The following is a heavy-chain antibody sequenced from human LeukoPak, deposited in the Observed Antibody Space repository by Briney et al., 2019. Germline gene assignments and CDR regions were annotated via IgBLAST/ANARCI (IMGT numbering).Heavy chain of an antibody. J-gene: IGHJ4*02. CDR1: GFTFSSYA. Sequence: SGGSLRLSCAASGFTFSSYAMHWVRQAPGKGLEWVAVISYDGSYEDYADSVKGRFTISRDNSKNTVFLQMNSLKPEDTAVYYCARGARKGDDYGGFFDYWGQGTLVTVSS. D-gene: IGHD4-23*01. CDR3: ARGARKGDDYGGFFDY. V-gene: IGHV3-30*04. CDR2: ISYDGSYE.